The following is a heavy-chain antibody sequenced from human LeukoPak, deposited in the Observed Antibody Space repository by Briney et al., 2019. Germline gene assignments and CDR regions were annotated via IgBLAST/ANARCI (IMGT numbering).Heavy chain of an antibody. CDR3: ARDCDAMNNCFDP. J-gene: IGHJ5*02. CDR2: ISTNSDIR. Sequence: ASVTVSCKASGYTFTNYGISWVRQAPGQGLEWMGWISTNSDIRTYAQTLQGRFTMTTDTATTTAYMELNNLTFDDTAVYYCARDCDAMNNCFDPCGQGTPVTVSS. CDR1: GYTFTNYG. V-gene: IGHV1-18*01.